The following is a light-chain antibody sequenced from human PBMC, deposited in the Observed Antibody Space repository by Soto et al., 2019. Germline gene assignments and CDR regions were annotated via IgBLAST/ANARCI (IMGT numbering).Light chain of an antibody. Sequence: EIVLTQSPGTLSLSPGERATLSCRASQSVSSSYLDWYQQKPSQAPRLLIYGASSRATGIPDRFSGSGSGTDFTLTISRLEPEDFAVYYCQQYGSSPGYTFGQGTKLEIK. J-gene: IGKJ2*01. CDR3: QQYGSSPGYT. CDR1: QSVSSSY. V-gene: IGKV3-20*01. CDR2: GAS.